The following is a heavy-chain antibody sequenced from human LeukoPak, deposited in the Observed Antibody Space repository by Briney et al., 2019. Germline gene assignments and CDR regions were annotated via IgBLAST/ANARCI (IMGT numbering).Heavy chain of an antibody. CDR1: GGSISSGGYY. CDR3: ARGGQPLLGNWFDP. CDR2: IYYSGST. J-gene: IGHJ5*02. V-gene: IGHV4-39*01. Sequence: SETPSLTCTVSGGSISSGGYYWGWIRLPPGKGMEWIGTIYYSGSTNYNPSLKSRLTISVHTSKNQFSMKLSSVTAADTAVYYCARGGQPLLGNWFDPWGRGTLVTVSS. D-gene: IGHD2-21*02.